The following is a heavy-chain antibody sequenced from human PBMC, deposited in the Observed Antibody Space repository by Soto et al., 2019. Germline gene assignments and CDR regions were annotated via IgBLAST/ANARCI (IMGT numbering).Heavy chain of an antibody. CDR1: GYNFSTYW. CDR3: ARQQSAVVTAPSVH. Sequence: PGESLKISCKGSGYNFSTYWIAWVRQMPGKGLEWMGIIYPDDSDTRYSPSFKDQVTMSADKSISTAYLQWSSLKASDTALYYCARQQSAVVTAPSVHWGQGTLVTVS. D-gene: IGHD5-18*01. J-gene: IGHJ4*02. V-gene: IGHV5-51*01. CDR2: IYPDDSDT.